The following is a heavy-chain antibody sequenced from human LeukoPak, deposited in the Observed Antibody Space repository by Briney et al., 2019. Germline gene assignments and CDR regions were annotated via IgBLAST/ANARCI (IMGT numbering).Heavy chain of an antibody. J-gene: IGHJ6*02. V-gene: IGHV1-69*13. Sequence: SVNVSCKASGGTFSSYAISWVRQAPGQGLEWMGGIIPIFGTANYAQKFQGRVTITADESTSTAYMELSSLRSEDTAVYYCASSWLRGLMGMDVWGQGTTVTVSS. CDR2: IIPIFGTA. CDR3: ASSWLRGLMGMDV. D-gene: IGHD4-17*01. CDR1: GGTFSSYA.